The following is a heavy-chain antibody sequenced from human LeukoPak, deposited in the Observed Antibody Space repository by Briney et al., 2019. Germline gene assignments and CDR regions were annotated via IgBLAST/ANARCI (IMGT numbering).Heavy chain of an antibody. Sequence: GGSLRLSCAASGFTFSDHYMDWVRQAPGKGLEWVGRIRDKTKGYTTEYAASVKGRFTISRDDSESSVYLQMNSLKSEDTALYYCARDLPYNGRYYFDYWGQGTLVTVSS. CDR1: GFTFSDHY. CDR2: IRDKTKGYTT. CDR3: ARDLPYNGRYYFDY. J-gene: IGHJ4*02. V-gene: IGHV3-72*01. D-gene: IGHD1-26*01.